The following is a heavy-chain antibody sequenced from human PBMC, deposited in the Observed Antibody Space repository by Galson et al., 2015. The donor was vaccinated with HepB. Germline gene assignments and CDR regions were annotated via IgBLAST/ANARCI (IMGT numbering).Heavy chain of an antibody. J-gene: IGHJ6*02. CDR3: GKGYRLDV. CDR1: GFIFSGQG. Sequence: SLRLSCAASGFIFSGQGMSWVRQAPGKGLEWVAAISGSGDVTYYADSVKARFTISRDNSKNTLYLQINSLRGEDTAEYYCGKGYRLDVWGQGTTVTISS. V-gene: IGHV3-23*01. D-gene: IGHD2-15*01. CDR2: ISGSGDVT.